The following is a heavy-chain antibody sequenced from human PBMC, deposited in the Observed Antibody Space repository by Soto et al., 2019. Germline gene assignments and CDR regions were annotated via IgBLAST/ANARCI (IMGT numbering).Heavy chain of an antibody. J-gene: IGHJ6*02. CDR3: ARVPVDYTTLYFMDV. Sequence: SVKVSCKASGGTFSSYAISWVRQAPGQGLEWMGGIIPIFGTANYAQKFQGRVTITADESTSTAYMELSSLRSEDTAVYYCARVPVDYTTLYFMDVWGQGTTVTVSS. V-gene: IGHV1-69*13. CDR1: GGTFSSYA. D-gene: IGHD4-4*01. CDR2: IIPIFGTA.